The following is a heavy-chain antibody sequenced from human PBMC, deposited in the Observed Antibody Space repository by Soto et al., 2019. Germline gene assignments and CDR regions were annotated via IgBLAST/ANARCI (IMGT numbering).Heavy chain of an antibody. J-gene: IGHJ5*02. Sequence: QVQLQESGPGLVKPSETLSLTCTVSGGSISSYYWSWIRQPAGKGLEWIGRIYTSGSTNYNPSLKSRVTRSVDTSTNQFSLKLSYVTAADTAVYYCAGEYSSGWFPSGFDPWCQGTLVSVAS. CDR1: GGSISSYY. CDR2: IYTSGST. CDR3: AGEYSSGWFPSGFDP. V-gene: IGHV4-4*07. D-gene: IGHD6-19*01.